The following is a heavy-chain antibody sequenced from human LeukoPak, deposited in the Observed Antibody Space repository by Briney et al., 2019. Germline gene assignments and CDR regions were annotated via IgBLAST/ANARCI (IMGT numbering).Heavy chain of an antibody. J-gene: IGHJ4*02. V-gene: IGHV1-69*05. CDR3: ARYPPASSGWRDTYYFDY. Sequence: SVKVSCKASGGTFSSYAISWVRQAPGQGLEWMGRIIPIFGTANYAQKFQGRVTITTDESTSTAYMELSSLRSEDTAVYYCARYPPASSGWRDTYYFDYWGQGTLVTVSS. D-gene: IGHD6-19*01. CDR2: IIPIFGTA. CDR1: GGTFSSYA.